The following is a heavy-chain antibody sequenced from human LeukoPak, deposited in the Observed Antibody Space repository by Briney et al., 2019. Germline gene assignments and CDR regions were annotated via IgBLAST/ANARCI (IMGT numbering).Heavy chain of an antibody. D-gene: IGHD3-10*01. V-gene: IGHV4-59*01. CDR3: ARVPLWFGEFRIGYFDY. J-gene: IGHJ4*02. CDR1: GGSISSYY. CDR2: IYYSGST. Sequence: SETLSLTCTVSGGSISSYYWSWIRQPPGKGLEWIGYIYYSGSTNYNPSLKSRVTISVDTSKNQFSLKLSSVTAADTAVYYCARVPLWFGEFRIGYFDYWGQGTLVTVSS.